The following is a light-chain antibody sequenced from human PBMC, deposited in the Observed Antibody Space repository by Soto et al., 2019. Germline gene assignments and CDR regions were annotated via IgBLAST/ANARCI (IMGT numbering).Light chain of an antibody. CDR1: QSVSSN. J-gene: IGKJ4*01. Sequence: EIVMTQAPATLSVSPGERATLSCRASQSVSSNLVCYHQKPGQAPRLLIYGASTRATGIPARFSGSGSGTEFTLTISSLQSEDFAVYYCQQYNNWPPLTFGGGNKVEIK. CDR2: GAS. CDR3: QQYNNWPPLT. V-gene: IGKV3-15*01.